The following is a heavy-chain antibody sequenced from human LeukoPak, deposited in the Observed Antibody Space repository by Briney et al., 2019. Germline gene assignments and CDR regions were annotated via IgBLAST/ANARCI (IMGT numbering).Heavy chain of an antibody. Sequence: GGSLRLSCAASGFTFNTHGMHWVRQAPGQGLEWMGWINPNSGGTNYAQKFQGRVTMTRDTSISTAYMELSRLRSDDTAVYYCATEKILRYFDWLPIDYFDYWGQGTLVTVSS. D-gene: IGHD3-9*01. J-gene: IGHJ4*02. CDR1: GFTFNTHG. CDR3: ATEKILRYFDWLPIDYFDY. V-gene: IGHV1-2*02. CDR2: INPNSGGT.